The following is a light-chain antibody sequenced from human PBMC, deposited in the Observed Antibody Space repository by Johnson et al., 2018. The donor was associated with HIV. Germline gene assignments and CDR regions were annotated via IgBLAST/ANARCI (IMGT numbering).Light chain of an antibody. CDR3: GTWDSSLSAHYG. CDR1: SSNIGNNY. J-gene: IGLJ1*01. Sequence: QSVLTQPPSVSAAPGQKVTISCSGSSSNIGNNYVSWYQQLPGTAPKLLIYENNKRPSGIPDRFSGSKSGTSATLGITGLQTGDEADYYCGTWDSSLSAHYGFGTWTKVNVL. CDR2: ENN. V-gene: IGLV1-51*02.